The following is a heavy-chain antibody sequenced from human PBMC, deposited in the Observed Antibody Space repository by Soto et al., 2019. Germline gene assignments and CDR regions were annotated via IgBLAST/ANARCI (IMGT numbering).Heavy chain of an antibody. Sequence: GGSLRLSCTGSGFTFGVYAMSWVRRAPGKWLEWVGFIRSKAYGGTTEWAASVRGRFTFSRDDSKRIAYLQMNSLKTEDTGVYGCTRGNRPYGMDVGGQGTSVTVSS. CDR1: GFTFGVYA. J-gene: IGHJ6*02. CDR2: IRSKAYGGTT. CDR3: TRGNRPYGMDV. V-gene: IGHV3-49*04. D-gene: IGHD6-6*01.